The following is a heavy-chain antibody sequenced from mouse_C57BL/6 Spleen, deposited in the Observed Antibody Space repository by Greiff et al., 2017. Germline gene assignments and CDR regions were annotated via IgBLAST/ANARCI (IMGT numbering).Heavy chain of an antibody. Sequence: QVQLQQPGAELVMPGASVKLSCKASGYTFTSYWMHWVKQRPGPGLEWIGEIDPSDSYTNYNQKFKGKSTLTVDKSSSTAYMQLSSLTAEDSAVYYCARHTTVVADYWGQGTTLTVSS. CDR3: ARHTTVVADY. D-gene: IGHD1-1*01. V-gene: IGHV1-69*01. CDR1: GYTFTSYW. CDR2: IDPSDSYT. J-gene: IGHJ2*01.